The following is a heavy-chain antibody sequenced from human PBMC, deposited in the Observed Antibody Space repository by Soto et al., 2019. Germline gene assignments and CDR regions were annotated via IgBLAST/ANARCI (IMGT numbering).Heavy chain of an antibody. J-gene: IGHJ4*02. CDR1: GFSFTDAW. CDR3: TRRPNAGDTGVDPLGY. V-gene: IGHV3-15*07. CDR2: IKNRANGGTT. D-gene: IGHD2-15*01. Sequence: HLVASGGGLVQPEGSLRLSCAASGFSFTDAWTNWVRQTPGKGLEWVGRIKNRANGGTTEYAAPVKDRFTISRDDSKNTVYLQMKSLKTEDTAIYYCTRRPNAGDTGVDPLGYWGQGTLVTVS.